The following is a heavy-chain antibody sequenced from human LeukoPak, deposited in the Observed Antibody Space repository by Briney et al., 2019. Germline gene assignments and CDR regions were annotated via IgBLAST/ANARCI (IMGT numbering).Heavy chain of an antibody. CDR1: GGSISTHY. CDR2: IYHSGST. Sequence: SETLSLTCTVSGGSISTHYWSWIRQPPGKGLEWIGYIYHSGSTNYNPSLKSRVIMSVDTSKNQFYLKLSSVTAADTALYHCARGTHYYYSSGYDYWGQGTLVTVSS. D-gene: IGHD3-22*01. V-gene: IGHV4-59*11. J-gene: IGHJ4*02. CDR3: ARGTHYYYSSGYDY.